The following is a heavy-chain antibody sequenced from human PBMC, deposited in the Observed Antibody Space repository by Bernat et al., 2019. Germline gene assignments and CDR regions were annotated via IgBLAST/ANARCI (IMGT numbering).Heavy chain of an antibody. CDR1: GFTFSSYE. CDR3: AREGSSPQSYYYYGMDV. CDR2: ISSSGSTI. J-gene: IGHJ6*02. V-gene: IGHV3-48*03. Sequence: EVQLVESGGDLVQPGGSLRLSCAASGFTFSSYEMNWVRQAPGKGLEWVSYISSSGSTIYYADSVKGRFTISRDNAKNSLYLQMNSLRAEDTAVYYCAREGSSPQSYYYYGMDVWGQGATVTVSS. D-gene: IGHD1-26*01.